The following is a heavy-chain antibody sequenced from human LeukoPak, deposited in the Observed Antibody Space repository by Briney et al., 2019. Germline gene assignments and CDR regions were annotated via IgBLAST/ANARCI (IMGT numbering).Heavy chain of an antibody. CDR1: GYTFTGYY. D-gene: IGHD5-12*01. CDR2: INPNSGGT. CDR3: VRGSRGYSGYDKYYFDY. J-gene: IGHJ4*02. V-gene: IGHV1-2*02. Sequence: ASVKVSCKASGYTFTGYYMHWVRQAPGQGLEWMGWINPNSGGTNYAQKFQGRVTMTRDTSISTAYMELSRLRSDDTAVYYCVRGSRGYSGYDKYYFDYWGQGTLVTVSS.